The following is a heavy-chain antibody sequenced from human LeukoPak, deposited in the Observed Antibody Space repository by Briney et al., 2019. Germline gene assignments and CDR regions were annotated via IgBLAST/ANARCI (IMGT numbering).Heavy chain of an antibody. CDR1: GFTVSSNY. CDR3: ARSITMIVGYFDY. Sequence: GGSLRLSCAASGFTVSSNYMSWVRQAPGKGLEWVSVIYSGGSTYYADSVKGRFTISRDNSKNTLYLQMNSLRAEDTAVYYCARSITMIVGYFDYWGQGTLVTVSS. J-gene: IGHJ4*02. CDR2: IYSGGST. D-gene: IGHD3-22*01. V-gene: IGHV3-66*01.